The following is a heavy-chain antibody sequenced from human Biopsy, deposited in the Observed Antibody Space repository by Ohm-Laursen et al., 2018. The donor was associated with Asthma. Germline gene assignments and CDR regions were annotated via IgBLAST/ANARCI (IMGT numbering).Heavy chain of an antibody. J-gene: IGHJ4*02. D-gene: IGHD2-2*01. Sequence: VPSVTASCKLLGGTFNTYVIGSARLAPGQWLEWMGGINSVFGTTTYPQKFQDRVTITADDSTSTVYMELSSLRSEDTAVYYCARKAGSCISRTCYSLDFWGQGTLVTVSS. CDR2: INSVFGTT. V-gene: IGHV1-69*13. CDR1: GGTFNTYV. CDR3: ARKAGSCISRTCYSLDF.